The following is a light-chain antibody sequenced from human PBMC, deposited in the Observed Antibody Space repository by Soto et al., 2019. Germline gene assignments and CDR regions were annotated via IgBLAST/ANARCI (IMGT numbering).Light chain of an antibody. CDR2: GAS. V-gene: IGKV3-20*01. CDR3: QQYGSTPRT. J-gene: IGKJ1*01. Sequence: EIVLTQSPGTLSLSPGERATLSCRASQSVSSSYLAWYQQKPGQAPRLLIYGASSRATGIPDRFSGSGSGTDFTLTISGLEPEDIAVYYCQQYGSTPRTFGQGTKVDIK. CDR1: QSVSSSY.